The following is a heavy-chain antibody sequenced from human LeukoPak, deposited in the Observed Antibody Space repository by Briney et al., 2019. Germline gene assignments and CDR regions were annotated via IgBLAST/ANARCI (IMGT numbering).Heavy chain of an antibody. CDR2: ISWDGGST. CDR1: GFTFDDYT. CDR3: AKGNYYYDSSGSFDY. J-gene: IGHJ4*02. Sequence: GGSLRLSCAASGFTFDDYTMHWVRQAPGKGLEWVSLISWDGGSTYYADSVKGRFTISRDNSKNSLYLQMNSLRTEDTALYYCAKGNYYYDSSGSFDYWGQGTLVTVSS. D-gene: IGHD3-22*01. V-gene: IGHV3-43*01.